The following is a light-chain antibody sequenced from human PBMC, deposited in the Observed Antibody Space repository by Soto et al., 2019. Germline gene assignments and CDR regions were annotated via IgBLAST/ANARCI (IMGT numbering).Light chain of an antibody. CDR3: QSYDSSLINYV. CDR2: GNN. Sequence: QSVLTQPPSVSGAPGQRVTISCTGSSSNIGTGYGVHWYQQLPGTAPKLLIYGNNNRPSGVPDRFSGSKSGTSASLAITGLQAEDEADYYCQSYDSSLINYVFGTGTKLTVL. J-gene: IGLJ1*01. V-gene: IGLV1-40*01. CDR1: SSNIGTGYG.